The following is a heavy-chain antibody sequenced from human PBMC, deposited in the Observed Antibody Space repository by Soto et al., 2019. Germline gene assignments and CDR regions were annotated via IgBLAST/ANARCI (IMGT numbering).Heavy chain of an antibody. CDR2: IIPIFGTA. V-gene: IGHV1-69*13. J-gene: IGHJ6*02. D-gene: IGHD1-1*01. Sequence: SVKVSCKASGGTFSSYAISWVRQAPGQGLEWMGGIIPIFGTANYAQKFQGRVTITADESTSTAYMELSSLRSEDTAVYYCARNGTQTGYSYGMDVWGQGTMVTVSS. CDR3: ARNGTQTGYSYGMDV. CDR1: GGTFSSYA.